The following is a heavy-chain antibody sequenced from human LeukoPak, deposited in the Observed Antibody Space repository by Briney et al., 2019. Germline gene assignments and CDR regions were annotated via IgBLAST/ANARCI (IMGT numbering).Heavy chain of an antibody. J-gene: IGHJ4*02. D-gene: IGHD6-13*01. CDR2: IHYSGIT. V-gene: IGHV4-59*08. CDR1: GGSISSYY. CDR3: ARHLATAATGFDY. Sequence: SETLSLTCTVSGGSISSYYWSWIRQPPGKGLEWIEYIHYSGITNYNPSLKSRVTISEDTSKNQFSLKLSSVTAADTAVYYCARHLATAATGFDYWGQGALVTVSS.